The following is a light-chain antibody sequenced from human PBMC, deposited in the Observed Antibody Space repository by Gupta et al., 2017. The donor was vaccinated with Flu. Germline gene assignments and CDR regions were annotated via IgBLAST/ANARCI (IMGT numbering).Light chain of an antibody. J-gene: IGLJ3*02. V-gene: IGLV4-69*01. CDR3: QTWGTGMGV. CDR1: SGHSSYA. CDR2: LNSDGSH. Sequence: VKLTCTLSSGHSSYAIAWHQQQPEKGPRYLMKLNSDGSHSKGDGIPDRFSGSSSGAERYLTISSLQSEDEADYYCQTWGTGMGVFGGGTKLT.